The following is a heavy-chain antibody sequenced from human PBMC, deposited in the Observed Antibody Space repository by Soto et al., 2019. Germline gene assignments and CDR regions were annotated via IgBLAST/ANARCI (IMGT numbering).Heavy chain of an antibody. J-gene: IGHJ4*02. CDR3: MGDMNHRVWYKY. D-gene: IGHD1-1*01. CDR2: IHYSGST. V-gene: IGHV4-59*01. CDR1: GGPISSYH. Sequence: VQLQESGPGLVKPSETLSLTCTVSGGPISSYHWSWIRQTPGKGLEWIGYIHYSGSTNYNPSLRSRVTISVDTSRNQFSLRLSSVTAADTAVYYCMGDMNHRVWYKYWGQGTLVTVSS.